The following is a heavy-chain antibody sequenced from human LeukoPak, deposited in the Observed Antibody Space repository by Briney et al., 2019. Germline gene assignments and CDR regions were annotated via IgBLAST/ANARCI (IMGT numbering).Heavy chain of an antibody. J-gene: IGHJ4*02. CDR1: GFTFSSYA. CDR3: AKSDFDWSNWGLDY. Sequence: GGSLRLSCAASGFTFSSYAMSWVRQAPGKGLEWVSAISGSGGSTYYADSVKGRFTISRDNSKNTLYLQMNSLRAEDTAVYYCAKSDFDWSNWGLDYWGQGTLVTVSS. CDR2: ISGSGGST. V-gene: IGHV3-23*01. D-gene: IGHD3-9*01.